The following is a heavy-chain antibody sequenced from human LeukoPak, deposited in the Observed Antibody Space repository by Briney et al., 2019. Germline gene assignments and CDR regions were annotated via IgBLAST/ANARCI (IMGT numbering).Heavy chain of an antibody. Sequence: HPGGSLRLSCAASGFTFSSYAMSWVRQAPGKGLEWVSAISGSGGSTCYADSVKGRFTISRDNSKNTLYLQMNSLRAEDTAVYYCAKDSFLATMLNSYYFDYWGQGTLVTVSS. CDR3: AKDSFLATMLNSYYFDY. J-gene: IGHJ4*02. V-gene: IGHV3-23*01. CDR1: GFTFSSYA. CDR2: ISGSGGST. D-gene: IGHD5-12*01.